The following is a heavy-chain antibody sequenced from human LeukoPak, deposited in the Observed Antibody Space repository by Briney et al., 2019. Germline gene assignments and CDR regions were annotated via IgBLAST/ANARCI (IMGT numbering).Heavy chain of an antibody. CDR2: IFPSGGEI. CDR3: ATYRQVLLPFES. CDR1: GFTFRSYA. Sequence: PGGSLRLSCAVSGFTFRSYAMNWVRQAPGKGLEWVSSIFPSGGEIHYADSVKGRFTIFRDNSKSTLTLQMNSLRAEDTAIYYCATYRQVLLPFESWGQGTLVTVSS. V-gene: IGHV3-23*01. D-gene: IGHD2-8*02. J-gene: IGHJ4*02.